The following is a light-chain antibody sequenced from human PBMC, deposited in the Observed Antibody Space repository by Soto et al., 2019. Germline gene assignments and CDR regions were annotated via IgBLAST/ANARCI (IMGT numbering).Light chain of an antibody. CDR1: QALSNY. CDR2: SAS. Sequence: DIQLTQSPSVLSASVGDTVTITCRASQALSNYLAWYQQKPGKAPDLLIYSASTLQSGVPSRFSGSGSGTDLTLTISSLQPEDFATYYCQQANSFPLTXGGGTKVDIK. CDR3: QQANSFPLT. V-gene: IGKV1-9*01. J-gene: IGKJ4*01.